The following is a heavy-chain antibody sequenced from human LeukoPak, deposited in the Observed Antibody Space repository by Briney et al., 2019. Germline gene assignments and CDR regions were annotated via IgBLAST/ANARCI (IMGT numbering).Heavy chain of an antibody. CDR1: GFTFSSYA. D-gene: IGHD2-2*01. V-gene: IGHV3-30-3*01. Sequence: GGSPRLSCAASGFTFSSYAMHWVRQAPGKGLEWVAVISYDGSNKYYADSVKGRFTISRDNSKNTLYLQMNSLRAEDTAVYYCARDTYQLLFYYYGMDVWGQGTTVTVSS. CDR2: ISYDGSNK. CDR3: ARDTYQLLFYYYGMDV. J-gene: IGHJ6*02.